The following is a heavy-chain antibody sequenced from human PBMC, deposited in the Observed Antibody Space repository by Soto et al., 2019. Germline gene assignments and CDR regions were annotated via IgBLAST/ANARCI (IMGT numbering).Heavy chain of an antibody. CDR1: GFTFSSYS. CDR3: ARDVHPYRRGDCYPDAFDI. J-gene: IGHJ3*02. CDR2: ISSSSSYI. Sequence: EVQLVESRGGLVKPGGSLRRSCAASGFTFSSYSMNWVRQAPGKGLEWVSSISSSSSYIYYADSVKGRFTISRDNAKNSLYLQMNSLRAEDTAVYYCARDVHPYRRGDCYPDAFDIWGQGTMVTVSS. V-gene: IGHV3-21*01. D-gene: IGHD2-21*02.